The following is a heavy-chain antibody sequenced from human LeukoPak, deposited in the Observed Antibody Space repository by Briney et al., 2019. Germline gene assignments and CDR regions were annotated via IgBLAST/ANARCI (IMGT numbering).Heavy chain of an antibody. Sequence: PSETLSLTCTVSGGSFSSTNYFWGWIRQPPGKGLEWIGTIYFGGSGGTYYNPSLRSRVTISVDTSKNQFSLNLSSVTAADTAVYYCARLGRAAAGLFDYWGQGTLVTVSS. V-gene: IGHV4-39*01. J-gene: IGHJ4*02. D-gene: IGHD6-13*01. CDR1: GGSFSSTNYF. CDR3: ARLGRAAAGLFDY. CDR2: IYFGGSGGT.